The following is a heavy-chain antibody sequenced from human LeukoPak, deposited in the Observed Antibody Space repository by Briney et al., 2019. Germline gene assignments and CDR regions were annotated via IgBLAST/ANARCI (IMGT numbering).Heavy chain of an antibody. CDR1: GYTFTSYG. CDR2: ISAYNGNT. D-gene: IGHD3-22*01. J-gene: IGHJ4*02. V-gene: IGHV1-18*01. Sequence: ASVKVSCKASGYTFTSYGISWVRQAPGQGLEWTGWISAYNGNTNYAQKLQGRVTMTTDTSTSTAYMELRSLRSDDTAVYYCARDQRTYYYDSSGYYYLDYWGQGTLVTVSS. CDR3: ARDQRTYYYDSSGYYYLDY.